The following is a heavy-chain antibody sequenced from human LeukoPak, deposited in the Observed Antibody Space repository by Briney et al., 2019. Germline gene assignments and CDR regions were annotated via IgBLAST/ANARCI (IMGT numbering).Heavy chain of an antibody. CDR2: IKQDGSEK. Sequence: GGSLRLSCAASGFSFSSYAMSWVRQAPGKGLEWVANIKQDGSEKYYVDSVKGRFTISRDNAKNSLYLQMNSLRAEDTAVYYCARVLLGFSLDYWGQGTLVTVSS. CDR1: GFSFSSYA. CDR3: ARVLLGFSLDY. J-gene: IGHJ4*02. D-gene: IGHD3-3*01. V-gene: IGHV3-7*01.